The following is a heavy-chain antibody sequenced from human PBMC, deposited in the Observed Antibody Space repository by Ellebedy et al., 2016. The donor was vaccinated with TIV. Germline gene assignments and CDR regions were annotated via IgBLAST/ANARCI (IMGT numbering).Heavy chain of an antibody. CDR3: ARDRGDAYSASVLDY. CDR1: GFTFSSYS. D-gene: IGHD6-13*01. CDR2: ISSSSSYI. V-gene: IGHV3-21*01. J-gene: IGHJ4*02. Sequence: PGGSLRLSCAASGFTFSSYSMNWVRQAPGKGLEWVSSISSSSSYIYYADSVKGRFTISRDNAKNSLYLQMNSLRAEDTALYYCARDRGDAYSASVLDYWGQGSLVTVSS.